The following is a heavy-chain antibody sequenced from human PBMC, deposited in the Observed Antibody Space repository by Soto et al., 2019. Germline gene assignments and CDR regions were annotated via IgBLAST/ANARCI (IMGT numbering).Heavy chain of an antibody. CDR2: IYPGDSDT. V-gene: IGHV5-51*01. Sequence: GESLKISCKGSGYSFTSYWIGWVRQMPGKGLEWMGIIYPGDSDTRYSPSFQGQVTISADKSISTAYLQMNSLKTEDTAVYYCFDLGSGAYINNMDVWGQGTTVTVSS. CDR1: GYSFTSYW. J-gene: IGHJ6*02. CDR3: FDLGSGAYINNMDV. D-gene: IGHD2-15*01.